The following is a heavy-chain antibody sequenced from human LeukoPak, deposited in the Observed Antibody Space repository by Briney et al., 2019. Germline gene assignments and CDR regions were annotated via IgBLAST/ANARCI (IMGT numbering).Heavy chain of an antibody. D-gene: IGHD1-26*01. Sequence: ASVKVSCKASGYTFTSYDINWVRQATGQGLEWMGWMNPNSGNTGYAQKFQGRVTMTRNTSISTAYMELSSLRSEDTAVYYCARVPAGRRRCIVGAGGLDYWGQGTLVTVSS. CDR3: ARVPAGRRRCIVGAGGLDY. CDR1: GYTFTSYD. J-gene: IGHJ4*02. V-gene: IGHV1-8*02. CDR2: MNPNSGNT.